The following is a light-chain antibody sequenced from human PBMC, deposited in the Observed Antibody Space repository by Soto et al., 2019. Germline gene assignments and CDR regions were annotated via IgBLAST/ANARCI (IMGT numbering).Light chain of an antibody. CDR2: GAS. CDR1: QSVSSN. CDR3: QQYNNWPPPYT. V-gene: IGKV3-15*01. J-gene: IGKJ2*01. Sequence: ERVMTQSPATLSVSPGERATLSCRASQSVSSNLAWYQQQPGQAPRLLIYGASTRATGIPARFSGSGSGTEFTLTISSLQSEDFAVYYCQQYNNWPPPYTYGQGTKLEIK.